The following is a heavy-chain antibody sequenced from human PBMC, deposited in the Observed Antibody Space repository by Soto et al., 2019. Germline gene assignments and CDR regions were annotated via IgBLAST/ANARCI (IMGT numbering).Heavy chain of an antibody. CDR2: INHSGST. J-gene: IGHJ6*02. D-gene: IGHD3-10*01. Sequence: SETLSLTCAVYGGSFSGYYWSWIRQPPGKGLEWIGEINHSGSTNYNPPLKSPVTISVDTSKNQFSLKLSSVTSADTAVYYCARGSGALLWFGERRDYYGMDVWGQGTTVTVSS. V-gene: IGHV4-34*01. CDR3: ARGSGALLWFGERRDYYGMDV. CDR1: GGSFSGYY.